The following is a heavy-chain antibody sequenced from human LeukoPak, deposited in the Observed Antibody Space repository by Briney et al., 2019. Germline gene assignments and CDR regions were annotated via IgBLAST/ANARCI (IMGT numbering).Heavy chain of an antibody. Sequence: PSETLSLTCTVSGGSISSYYWSWIRQPPGKGLEWIGYIYYSGSTNYNPSLKSRVTMSIDTSKNLFSLRLSSVTAADTAVYYCANSRAVAGALTYFGYWGQGTLVTVSS. CDR1: GGSISSYY. CDR3: ANSRAVAGALTYFGY. CDR2: IYYSGST. V-gene: IGHV4-59*01. D-gene: IGHD6-19*01. J-gene: IGHJ4*02.